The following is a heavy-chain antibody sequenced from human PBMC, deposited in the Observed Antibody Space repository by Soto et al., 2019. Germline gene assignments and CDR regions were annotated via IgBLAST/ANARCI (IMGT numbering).Heavy chain of an antibody. V-gene: IGHV2-5*02. CDR3: AHIPNYYQYDWFDP. Sequence: QITLKESGPTLVKPTQTLTLTCTFSGFSLTTRGVGVGWIRQPPGKALECLALIYWDDDKRYSPSLQSRLSINKDTSKNKVVRTMTNMDTVDTATYYCAHIPNYYQYDWFDPWGQGTLVSVSS. CDR2: IYWDDDK. CDR1: GFSLTTRGVG. J-gene: IGHJ5*02. D-gene: IGHD3-16*01.